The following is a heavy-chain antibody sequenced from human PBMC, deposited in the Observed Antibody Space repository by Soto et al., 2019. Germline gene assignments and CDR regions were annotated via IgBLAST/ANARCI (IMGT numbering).Heavy chain of an antibody. J-gene: IGHJ6*02. V-gene: IGHV3-30*18. D-gene: IGHD3-3*02. CDR3: AKDLEMVGFLEGYYYYGMDV. CDR1: GFTFSSYG. CDR2: ISYDGSNK. Sequence: GGSLRLSCAASGFTFSSYGMHWVRQAPGKGLEWVAVISYDGSNKYYADSVKGRFNSSKGNSKNTLYLQMNSLRAEDTAVYYCAKDLEMVGFLEGYYYYGMDVWGQGTTVTVSS.